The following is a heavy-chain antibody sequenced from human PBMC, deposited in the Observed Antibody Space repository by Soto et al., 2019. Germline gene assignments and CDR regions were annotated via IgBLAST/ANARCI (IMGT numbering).Heavy chain of an antibody. CDR1: GGSISSGGYY. CDR2: IYYSGST. V-gene: IGHV4-31*03. Sequence: QVQLQESGPGLVKPSQTLSLTCTVSGGSISSGGYYWSWIRQHPGKGLEWIGYIYYSGSTYYNPSLKSRVTISVDTSKNQFSLKLSSVTAADTAVYYCPMGGKPDPHFDYWGQGTLVTVSS. D-gene: IGHD3-16*01. J-gene: IGHJ4*02. CDR3: PMGGKPDPHFDY.